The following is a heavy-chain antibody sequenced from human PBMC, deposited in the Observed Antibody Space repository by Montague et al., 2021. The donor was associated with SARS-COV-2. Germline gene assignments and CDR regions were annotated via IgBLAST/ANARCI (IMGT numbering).Heavy chain of an antibody. CDR1: GFTFSNYA. D-gene: IGHD1-14*01. Sequence: SLRLSCAVSGFTFSNYAMSWVRQAPGKGLEWVSFIYGGGTYIYYADSVKGRITISRDDSENALYLQMGSLRAEDTAVYYCARGPVSDAFDVWGQGTMVTVSS. CDR2: IYGGGTYI. J-gene: IGHJ3*01. V-gene: IGHV3-23*03. CDR3: ARGPVSDAFDV.